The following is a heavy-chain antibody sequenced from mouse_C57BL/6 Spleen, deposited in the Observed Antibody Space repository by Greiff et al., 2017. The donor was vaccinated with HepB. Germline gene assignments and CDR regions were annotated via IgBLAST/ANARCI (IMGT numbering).Heavy chain of an antibody. CDR3: ARRDYGLYFDY. V-gene: IGHV1-18*01. CDR1: GYTFTDYN. J-gene: IGHJ2*01. CDR2: INPNNGGT. D-gene: IGHD1-1*01. Sequence: EVQLQQSGPELVKPGASVKIPCKASGYTFTDYNMDWVKQSHGKSLEWIGDINPNNGGTIYNQKFKGKATLTVDKSSSTAYMELRSLTSEDTAVYYCARRDYGLYFDYWGQGTTLTVSS.